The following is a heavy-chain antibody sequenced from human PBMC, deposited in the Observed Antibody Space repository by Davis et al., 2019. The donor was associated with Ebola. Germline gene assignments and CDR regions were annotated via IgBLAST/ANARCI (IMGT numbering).Heavy chain of an antibody. D-gene: IGHD2-15*01. CDR3: ARRLYCGGGSCYEYYYGMDV. CDR1: GGTFSSYA. Sequence: AASVKVSCKASGGTFSSYAISWVRQAPGQGLEWMGRIIPILGIANYAQKFQGRVTITADKSTSTVYMELSSLRSEDTAVYYCARRLYCGGGSCYEYYYGMDVWSQGTTVTVSS. J-gene: IGHJ6*02. CDR2: IIPILGIA. V-gene: IGHV1-69*04.